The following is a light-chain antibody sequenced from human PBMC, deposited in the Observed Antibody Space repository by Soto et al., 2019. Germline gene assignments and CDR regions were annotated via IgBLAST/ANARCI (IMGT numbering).Light chain of an antibody. CDR1: QDINVY. Sequence: DIQMTQSPSFISESXGDSVTITXXASQDINVYLNWYQQKPGEVPKLLIYSASTLHSGVPSRFTGSGSETDFTLTIRSLQPEDFATYYCQHGYVAPYSFGQGTKV. CDR2: SAS. V-gene: IGKV1-39*01. CDR3: QHGYVAPYS. J-gene: IGKJ2*03.